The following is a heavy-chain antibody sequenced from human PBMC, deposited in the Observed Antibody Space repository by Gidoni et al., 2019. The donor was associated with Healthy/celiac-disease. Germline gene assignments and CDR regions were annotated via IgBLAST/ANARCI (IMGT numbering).Heavy chain of an antibody. Sequence: EVQLVESGGGLVKPGGSLRLSCAASGFTFSSYSMNWVRQAPGKGLEWVSSISSSSSYIYYADSVKGRFTISRDNAKNSLYLQMNSLRAEDTAVYYCARAVYSSSWYPGWFDPWGQGTLVTVSS. CDR3: ARAVYSSSWYPGWFDP. CDR1: GFTFSSYS. D-gene: IGHD6-13*01. J-gene: IGHJ5*02. CDR2: ISSSSSYI. V-gene: IGHV3-21*01.